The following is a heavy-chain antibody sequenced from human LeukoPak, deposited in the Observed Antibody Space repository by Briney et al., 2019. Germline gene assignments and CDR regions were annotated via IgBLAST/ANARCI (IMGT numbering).Heavy chain of an antibody. D-gene: IGHD3-10*01. CDR2: IGGRDGGT. CDR3: ARDFPLQ. J-gene: IGHJ4*02. Sequence: GGSLRLSCAASGFIFSNYAMSWVRQAPGKGLEWVSAIGGRDGGTYYADSVKGRFTVSRDDPKNTLYLQMNTLRVEDTAVYYCARDFPLQWGQGTLVTVSS. V-gene: IGHV3-23*01. CDR1: GFIFSNYA.